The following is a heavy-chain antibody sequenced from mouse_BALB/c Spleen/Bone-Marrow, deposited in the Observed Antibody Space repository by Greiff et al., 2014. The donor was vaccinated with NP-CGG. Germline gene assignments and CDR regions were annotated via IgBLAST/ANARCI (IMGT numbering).Heavy chain of an antibody. V-gene: IGHV5-6*01. CDR1: GFTFSSYG. CDR3: ARHNYGYYAMDY. CDR2: ISSGGSYT. J-gene: IGHJ4*01. D-gene: IGHD1-1*01. Sequence: EVQVVESGGDLVKSGGSLKLSCAASGFTFSSYGMSWVRRTPDKRLEWVAIISSGGSYTYYPDSVKGRFTISRDNAKNTLYLQMSSLKSEDTAMYYCARHNYGYYAMDYWGQGTSVTVSS.